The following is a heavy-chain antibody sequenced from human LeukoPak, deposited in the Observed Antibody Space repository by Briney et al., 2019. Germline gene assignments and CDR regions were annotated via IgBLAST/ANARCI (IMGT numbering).Heavy chain of an antibody. CDR1: GFTFSSYS. J-gene: IGHJ4*02. V-gene: IGHV3-48*04. CDR2: ISNSSSIT. D-gene: IGHD3-10*01. Sequence: GGSLRLSCAASGFTFSSYSMNWVRQAPGKGLEWVSYISNSSSITQYADFVKGRFTISRDNAKNSLYLQMNSLRGEDTALYYCLQYGAGSSWGQGTLVTVPP. CDR3: LQYGAGSS.